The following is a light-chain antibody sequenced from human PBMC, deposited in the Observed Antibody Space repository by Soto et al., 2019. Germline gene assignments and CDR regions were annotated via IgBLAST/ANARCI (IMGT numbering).Light chain of an antibody. Sequence: DIQMTQSPSSLSASVGDRVTITCRASQSISSYLNWYQQKPGKAPNLLIYAASSLQSGVPSRFSGSGSGTDFTLTISSLQPEDFATYFCQQSYSSFPWTFGQGTKVEIK. CDR3: QQSYSSFPWT. CDR2: AAS. CDR1: QSISSY. J-gene: IGKJ1*01. V-gene: IGKV1-39*01.